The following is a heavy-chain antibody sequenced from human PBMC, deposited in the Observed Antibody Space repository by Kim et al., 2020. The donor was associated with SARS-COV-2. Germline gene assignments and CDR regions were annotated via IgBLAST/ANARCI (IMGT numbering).Heavy chain of an antibody. J-gene: IGHJ6*02. CDR1: GYSFTSYW. V-gene: IGHV5-51*01. Sequence: GESLKISCKGSGYSFTSYWIGWVRQMPGKGLEWMGIIYPGDSDTRYSPSFQGQVTIAADKSISTAYLQWSSLKASDTAMYYCARHVARQDLYYYYGMDVWGQGTTVTVSS. D-gene: IGHD2-21*01. CDR3: ARHVARQDLYYYYGMDV. CDR2: IYPGDSDT.